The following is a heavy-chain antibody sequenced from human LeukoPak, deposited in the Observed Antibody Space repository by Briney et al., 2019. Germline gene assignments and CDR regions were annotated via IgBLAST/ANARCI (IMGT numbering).Heavy chain of an antibody. J-gene: IGHJ4*02. CDR2: ICYSGST. CDR3: ARVSQGSRELSIIGY. D-gene: IGHD1-7*01. V-gene: IGHV4-39*07. Sequence: SETLSLTCTVSGGSISSSSYYWGWIRQPPGKGLEWIGSICYSGSTYYNPSLKSRVTISVDTSKNQFSLKLSSVTAADTAVYYCARVSQGSRELSIIGYWGQGTLVTVSS. CDR1: GGSISSSSYY.